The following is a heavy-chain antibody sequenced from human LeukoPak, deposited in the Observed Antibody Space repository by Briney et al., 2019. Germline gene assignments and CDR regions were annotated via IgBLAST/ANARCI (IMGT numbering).Heavy chain of an antibody. V-gene: IGHV4-38-2*02. D-gene: IGHD3-10*01. CDR2: IYHSGST. CDR1: GCSISSGYY. CDR3: ARDGSPYGSGSYFHYYYYGMDV. J-gene: IGHJ6*04. Sequence: SETLSLTCAVSGCSISSGYYWGWIRQPPGKGLEWIGSIYHSGSTYYNPSLKSRVTISVDTSKSQFSLKLSSVTAADTAVYYCARDGSPYGSGSYFHYYYYGMDVWGKGTTVTVSS.